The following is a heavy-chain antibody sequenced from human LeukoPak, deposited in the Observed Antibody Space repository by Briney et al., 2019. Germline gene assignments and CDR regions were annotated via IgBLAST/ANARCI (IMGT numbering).Heavy chain of an antibody. Sequence: GESLKISRKGSGYNFASYWIGWVRQMPGKGLEWMGIIYPGDSDTRYSPSFQGQVTISADKSISTAYLQWSSLKASDTAMYYCARLTGGSYYLAWFWGQGTPVTVSS. D-gene: IGHD1-26*01. J-gene: IGHJ4*02. V-gene: IGHV5-51*01. CDR1: GYNFASYW. CDR2: IYPGDSDT. CDR3: ARLTGGSYYLAWF.